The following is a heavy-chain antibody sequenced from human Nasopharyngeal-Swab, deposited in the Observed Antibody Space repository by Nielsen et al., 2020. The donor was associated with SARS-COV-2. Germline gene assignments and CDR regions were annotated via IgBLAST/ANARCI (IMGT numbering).Heavy chain of an antibody. CDR3: AGGQAGGTTCNYYGMDV. CDR1: GFTFSSYA. J-gene: IGHJ6*02. D-gene: IGHD4-17*01. V-gene: IGHV3-23*01. CDR2: IWGSDYST. Sequence: GADLKISCAASGFTFSSYAISWVRQAPGKGLEWVSVIWGSDYSTYYADSVKGRFTISRANNKNTLYLQMNSLRAEDTAVYYCAGGQAGGTTCNYYGMDVWGQGTTVTVSS.